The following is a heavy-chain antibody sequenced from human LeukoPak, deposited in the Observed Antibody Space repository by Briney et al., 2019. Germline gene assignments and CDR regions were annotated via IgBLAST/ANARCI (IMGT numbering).Heavy chain of an antibody. V-gene: IGHV4-59*01. CDR2: IYYSGST. CDR3: ARDGGDYYFDY. CDR1: GGSISSYF. D-gene: IGHD2-21*01. Sequence: SETLSLTCTVSGGSISSYFWSWIRQPPGKGLEWIGYIYYSGSTNYNPSLKSRVTISVDTSKNQFSLKLSSVTAADTAVYYCARDGGDYYFDYWGQGTLVTVSS. J-gene: IGHJ4*02.